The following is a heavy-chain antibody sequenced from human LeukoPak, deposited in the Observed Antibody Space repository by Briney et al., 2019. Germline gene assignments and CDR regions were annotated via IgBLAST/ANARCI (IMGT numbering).Heavy chain of an antibody. V-gene: IGHV5-51*01. J-gene: IGHJ4*02. D-gene: IGHD3-10*01. CDR3: ARLRANHYGSLDF. Sequence: GESLKISCQASGFTFTNYWIAWVRQMPGKGLEWMGVIYPGDSDTKYSPSFQGHVTIAVGKSFSTAYLQWSSLKPSDTATYYCARLRANHYGSLDFWGQGTLVTVSS. CDR1: GFTFTNYW. CDR2: IYPGDSDT.